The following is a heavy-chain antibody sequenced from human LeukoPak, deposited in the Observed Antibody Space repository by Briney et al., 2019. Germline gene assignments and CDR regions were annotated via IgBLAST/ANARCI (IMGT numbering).Heavy chain of an antibody. CDR3: ASVGY. CDR2: ITYDGGNK. V-gene: IGHV3-30*03. CDR1: GFTLSSYG. Sequence: GGSLRLSCAASGFTLSSYGMHWVRQAPGKGLEWVAVITYDGGNKYHADSVKGRFTISRDNSKNTLYLQMNSLRAEDTAVYYCASVGYWGQGTMVTVSS. J-gene: IGHJ4*01.